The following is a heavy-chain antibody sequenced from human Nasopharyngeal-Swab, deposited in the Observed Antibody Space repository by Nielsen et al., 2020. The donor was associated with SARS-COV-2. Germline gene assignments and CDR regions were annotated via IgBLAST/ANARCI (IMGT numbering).Heavy chain of an antibody. D-gene: IGHD3-10*01. CDR3: ARDHYGSGSPSMDV. J-gene: IGHJ6*02. CDR2: NYYSGST. V-gene: IGHV4-61*01. CDR1: GGSVSSDSYY. Sequence: GSLRLSCTVSGGSVSSDSYYWSWIRQPPGKGLEWIGDNYYSGSTNYNPSLKSRVTISVDTSKNQFSLKLRSVTAAATAVYYCARDHYGSGSPSMDVWGQGTTVTVSS.